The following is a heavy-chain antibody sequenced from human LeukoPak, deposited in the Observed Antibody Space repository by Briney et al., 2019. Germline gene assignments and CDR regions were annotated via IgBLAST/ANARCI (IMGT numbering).Heavy chain of an antibody. Sequence: GGSLRLSCLASGFTFSNYAMSWVRQAPGKGLEWVSGITISGKTAYYADSVKGRFTISRDNFKNTLYLQMNSLRAEDTAVYYCAKVQAAAADDAFDIWGQGTMVTVSS. J-gene: IGHJ3*02. D-gene: IGHD6-13*01. CDR2: ITISGKTA. V-gene: IGHV3-23*01. CDR1: GFTFSNYA. CDR3: AKVQAAAADDAFDI.